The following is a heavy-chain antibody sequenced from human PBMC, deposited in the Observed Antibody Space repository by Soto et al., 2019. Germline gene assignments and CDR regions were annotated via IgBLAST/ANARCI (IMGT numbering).Heavy chain of an antibody. J-gene: IGHJ6*02. V-gene: IGHV1-18*01. CDR3: ARVGRVDYWRRNPHLYQGLDV. D-gene: IGHD3-3*01. CDR1: GYTFTNYG. Sequence: QVHLVQSGAEMKKPGASVKVSCKASGYTFTNYGITWVRQAPGQGLEWMGWISAYTGNPKYPQKFQGRVSIITDTSTSTAYMELKSLTSDDTTVYFCARVGRVDYWRRNPHLYQGLDVWGQGTTVIVSS. CDR2: ISAYTGNP.